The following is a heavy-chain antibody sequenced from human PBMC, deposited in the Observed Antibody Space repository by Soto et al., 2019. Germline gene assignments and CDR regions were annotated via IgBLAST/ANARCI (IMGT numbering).Heavy chain of an antibody. V-gene: IGHV5-51*01. CDR3: ARQHPLDSRVWYD. Sequence: GESLKISCKVFGDSFTGFWVGWVRQVPGKGLEWVASIYPRDSDVRYNPSFQGQVTISADRSTTTAYLQWSSLKASDTAIYYCARQHPLDSRVWYDWGQGTLVTVSS. CDR1: GDSFTGFW. D-gene: IGHD6-19*01. J-gene: IGHJ4*02. CDR2: IYPRDSDV.